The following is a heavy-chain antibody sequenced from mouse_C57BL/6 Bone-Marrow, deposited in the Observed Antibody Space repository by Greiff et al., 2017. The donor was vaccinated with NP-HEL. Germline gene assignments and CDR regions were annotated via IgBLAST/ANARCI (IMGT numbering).Heavy chain of an antibody. D-gene: IGHD1-2*01. Sequence: QVQLQQPGAELVRPGSSVKLSCKASGYTFTSYWMDWVKQRPGQGLEWIGNIYPSDSETHYNQKFKDKATLTVDKSSSPAYMQLSSLTSEDSAVYYCAMITTALDYWGQGTTLTVSS. CDR1: GYTFTSYW. CDR2: IYPSDSET. CDR3: AMITTALDY. V-gene: IGHV1-61*01. J-gene: IGHJ2*01.